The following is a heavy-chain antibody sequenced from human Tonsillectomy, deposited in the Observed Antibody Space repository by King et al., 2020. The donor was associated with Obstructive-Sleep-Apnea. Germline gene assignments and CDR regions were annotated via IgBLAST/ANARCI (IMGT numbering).Heavy chain of an antibody. V-gene: IGHV4-4*07. Sequence: QLQESGPGLVKPSETLSLMCTVSGGSISSYFWTWIRQPAGKGLEWIWRIYTSGSTNYNPSLNSRVTMSVDMSKNQCSLKLSSVTAADTAVYYCAREGSGSRPFDYWGQGTLVTVSS. CDR1: GGSISSYF. J-gene: IGHJ4*02. D-gene: IGHD3-10*01. CDR3: AREGSGSRPFDY. CDR2: IYTSGST.